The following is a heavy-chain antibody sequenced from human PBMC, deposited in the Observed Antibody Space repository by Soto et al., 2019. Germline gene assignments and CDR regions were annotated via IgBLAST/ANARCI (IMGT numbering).Heavy chain of an antibody. J-gene: IGHJ4*02. CDR1: GFTFSSYW. D-gene: IGHD3-10*01. CDR2: INMDGTRT. V-gene: IGHV3-74*01. Sequence: EVQLVESGGGSVQPGGSLRLSCAASGFTFSSYWVHWVRQVPGKGLVWLSRINMDGTRTNYADSVNGRFAIFRDNVKNTVYLQMNSLRVEASAAYYCARGGLGSFLLDYWGQGTLVSVS. CDR3: ARGGLGSFLLDY.